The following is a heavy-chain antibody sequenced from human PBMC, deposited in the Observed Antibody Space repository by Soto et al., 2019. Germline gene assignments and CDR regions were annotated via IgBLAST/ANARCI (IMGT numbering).Heavy chain of an antibody. V-gene: IGHV3-64D*08. CDR1: GFTFNTYA. CDR2: ITVSVSKT. CDR3: AKGKKQCHITKFDI. D-gene: IGHD3-10*01. J-gene: IGHJ3*02. Sequence: RESLRLSCSASGFTFNTYAVHWVRQAPVNGLVYVLVITVSVSKTYCADSVKGRFIHSRDASKNILILQMSCLISKVTALYYCAKGKKQCHITKFDIWGRGTMVTVSS.